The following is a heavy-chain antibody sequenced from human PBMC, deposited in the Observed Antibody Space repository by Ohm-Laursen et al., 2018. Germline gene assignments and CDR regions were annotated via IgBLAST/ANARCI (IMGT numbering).Heavy chain of an antibody. CDR1: GFTFSSSA. CDR2: ISGSGAGT. V-gene: IGHV3-23*01. J-gene: IGHJ6*02. Sequence: GSLRLSCAASGFTFSSSAMSWVRQAPGKGLEWVATISGSGAGTHHADSVKGRFTISRDDSKNTLYLQMNSLRAEDTAIYFCAKDRRMGIVIRPDGMDVWGQGTTVTVSS. CDR3: AKDRRMGIVIRPDGMDV. D-gene: IGHD3-16*01.